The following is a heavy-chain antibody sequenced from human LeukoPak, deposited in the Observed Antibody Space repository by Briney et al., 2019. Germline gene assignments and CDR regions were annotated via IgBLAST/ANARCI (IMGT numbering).Heavy chain of an antibody. CDR3: AKGSGYYYEY. CDR1: GFTITSYP. V-gene: IGHV3-23*01. D-gene: IGHD1-14*01. J-gene: IGHJ4*02. Sequence: GGSLRLSCAASGFTITSYPMRWDRQAPGKGLEWVSTIGTYGTPFYSNSVKGRFTISRDSPKNTLYLQMDSLRDDDTAVYYCAKGSGYYYEYWAQGTLVTVSS. CDR2: IGTYGTP.